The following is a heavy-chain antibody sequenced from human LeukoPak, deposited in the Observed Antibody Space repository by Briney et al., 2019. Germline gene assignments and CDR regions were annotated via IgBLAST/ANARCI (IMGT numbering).Heavy chain of an antibody. V-gene: IGHV4-59*01. CDR1: GGSIGSYY. CDR3: ARAQVDTAMVYGLRDGDYYYYYMDV. D-gene: IGHD5-18*01. J-gene: IGHJ6*03. CDR2: IYYSGST. Sequence: PSETLSLTCTVSGGSIGSYYWSWIRQPPGKGLEWIGYIYYSGSTNYNPSLKSRVTISVDTSKNQFSLKLSSVTAADTAVYYCARAQVDTAMVYGLRDGDYYYYYMDVWGKGTTVTVSS.